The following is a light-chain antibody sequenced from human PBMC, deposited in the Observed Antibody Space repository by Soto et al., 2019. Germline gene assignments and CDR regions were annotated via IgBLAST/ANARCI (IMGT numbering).Light chain of an antibody. CDR2: GAS. CDR1: QTIISN. CDR3: QQYGSSPL. Sequence: EIVMTQSPATLSVSPGDRSTLSSRASQTIISNLAWYPQKPGQAPRVRIYGASTRATGIPARLSGSGSGTDFTLTISRMEPEDFAVYYCQQYGSSPLFGQGTRLEIK. J-gene: IGKJ5*01. V-gene: IGKV3-15*01.